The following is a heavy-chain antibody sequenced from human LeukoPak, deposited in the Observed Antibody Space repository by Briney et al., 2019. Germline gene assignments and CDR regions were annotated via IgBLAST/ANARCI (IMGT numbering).Heavy chain of an antibody. CDR2: MNQDGSEI. CDR3: ARDHLKNYDILTGYRYGMDV. J-gene: IGHJ6*02. D-gene: IGHD3-9*01. V-gene: IGHV3-7*01. Sequence: GSLRLSCVGSGFTFSRYWLNWVRQAPGKGLEWVANMNQDGSEIYYLDSVKGRFTISRDNAKNSVYLQMNSLRAEDTAVYYCARDHLKNYDILTGYRYGMDVWGQGTTVTVSS. CDR1: GFTFSRYW.